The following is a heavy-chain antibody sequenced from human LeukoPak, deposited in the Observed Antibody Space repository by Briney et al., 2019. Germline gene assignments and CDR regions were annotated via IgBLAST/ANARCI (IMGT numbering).Heavy chain of an antibody. CDR1: EDTLTELS. CDR2: FDPEDGET. D-gene: IGHD3-3*01. Sequence: ASVKVSCKVSEDTLTELSMHWVRQAPGKGLEWMGGFDPEDGETIYAQKFQGRVTMTEDTSTDTAYMELSSLRSEDTAVYYCATQRYDFWSGYLVYWGQGTLVTVSS. V-gene: IGHV1-24*01. CDR3: ATQRYDFWSGYLVY. J-gene: IGHJ4*02.